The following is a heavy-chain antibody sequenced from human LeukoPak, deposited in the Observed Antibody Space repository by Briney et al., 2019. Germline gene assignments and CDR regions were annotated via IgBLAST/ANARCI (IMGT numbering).Heavy chain of an antibody. Sequence: GGSLRLSCAASGFSFSATSMHWVRQAPGKGLDYVSATSSDGDRTYYANSVKGRFTISRDNSKNTLYLQMGSLRAEDMAVYYCATWSGYHHVYWGQGTLVTVSS. CDR2: TSSDGDRT. D-gene: IGHD3-3*01. V-gene: IGHV3-64*01. CDR1: GFSFSATS. CDR3: ATWSGYHHVY. J-gene: IGHJ4*02.